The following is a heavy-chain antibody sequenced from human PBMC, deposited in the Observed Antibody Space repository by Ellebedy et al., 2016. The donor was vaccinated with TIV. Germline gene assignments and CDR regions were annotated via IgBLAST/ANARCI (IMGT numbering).Heavy chain of an antibody. V-gene: IGHV3-15*01. CDR1: GFTFSNVW. D-gene: IGHD4-17*01. CDR2: IKSKTDGGTT. J-gene: IGHJ2*01. CDR3: TTLTTDWYFDL. Sequence: GGSLRLSXAASGFTFSNVWMSWVRQAPGKGLEWVGRIKSKTDGGTTDYAAPVKGRFTISRDDSKNTLYLQMNSLKTEDTAVYYCTTLTTDWYFDLWGRGTLITVSS.